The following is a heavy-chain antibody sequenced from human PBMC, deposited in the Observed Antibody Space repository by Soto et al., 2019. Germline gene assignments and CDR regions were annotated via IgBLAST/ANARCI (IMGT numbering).Heavy chain of an antibody. D-gene: IGHD3-16*01. Sequence: HVQLVQSGAEMKKPGSSVNVSCKASGGSFSSSAISWVRQAPGQGLEWMGGIIPIVGTAHYAQKFQGRVTITADESTNTAYIDLRSLRSEDTALYYCSRAGRGFNFAYLPPQYYYSGMDVWGQGTTVTVSS. J-gene: IGHJ6*02. CDR2: IIPIVGTA. V-gene: IGHV1-69*01. CDR1: GGSFSSSA. CDR3: SRAGRGFNFAYLPPQYYYSGMDV.